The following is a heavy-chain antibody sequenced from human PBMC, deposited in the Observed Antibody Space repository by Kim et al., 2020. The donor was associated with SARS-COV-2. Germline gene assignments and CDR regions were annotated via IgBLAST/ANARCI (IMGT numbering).Heavy chain of an antibody. D-gene: IGHD3-10*02. J-gene: IGHJ3*02. CDR2: VHASGFT. CDR1: GGSIGSNNYY. Sequence: SETLSLTCTVSGGSIGSNNYYWGWIPQPPGKTLDWIRSVHASGFTDYSPSLKSRVTIILDTPNNHFSLMLTSVTAADTAVYYCPRPVRGARHDSFDIWGQGTVSPSLQ. V-gene: IGHV4-39*02. CDR3: PRPVRGARHDSFDI.